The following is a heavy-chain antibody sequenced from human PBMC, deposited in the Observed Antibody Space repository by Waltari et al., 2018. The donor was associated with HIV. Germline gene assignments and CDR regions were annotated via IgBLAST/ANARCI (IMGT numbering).Heavy chain of an antibody. J-gene: IGHJ4*02. Sequence: QVQLVQSGAEVKKPGASVKVSCKASGYTFTSYDITWVRQATGQGPEWMGWMNPNSGNTGYAQRFQGRVTMTRNTSISTAYMELSSLRSEDTAVYYCARGPLTTPRGYFDSWGQGTLVTVSS. CDR3: ARGPLTTPRGYFDS. D-gene: IGHD4-17*01. CDR1: GYTFTSYD. CDR2: MNPNSGNT. V-gene: IGHV1-8*01.